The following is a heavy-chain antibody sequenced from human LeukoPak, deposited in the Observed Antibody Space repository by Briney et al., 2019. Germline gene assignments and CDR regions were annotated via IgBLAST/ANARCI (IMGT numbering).Heavy chain of an antibody. CDR1: GYTFISYD. Sequence: GASVKVSCKASGYTFISYDINWVRQATGQGLEWMGWMNPNSGNTGYAQKFQGRVTMTRNTSISTAYMELSSLRSEDTAVYYCARALSSGYYDFWSGYYLFQNYYYYGMDVWGQGSTVTVSS. D-gene: IGHD3-3*01. V-gene: IGHV1-8*01. CDR3: ARALSSGYYDFWSGYYLFQNYYYYGMDV. CDR2: MNPNSGNT. J-gene: IGHJ6*02.